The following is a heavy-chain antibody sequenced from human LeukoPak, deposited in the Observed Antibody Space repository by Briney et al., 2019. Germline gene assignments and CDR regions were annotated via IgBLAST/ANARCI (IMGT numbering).Heavy chain of an antibody. CDR3: AKYGSGTYYNGLH. CDR2: ISVSGENT. J-gene: IGHJ4*02. D-gene: IGHD3-10*01. Sequence: GGSLRLSCAASGFTFSSYALTWVRQAPGKGLQWVSTISVSGENTYYADSVKGRFTISRDISNNTPYLQMNSLRDEDTALYYCAKYGSGTYYNGLHWGQGTLVTVSS. V-gene: IGHV3-23*01. CDR1: GFTFSSYA.